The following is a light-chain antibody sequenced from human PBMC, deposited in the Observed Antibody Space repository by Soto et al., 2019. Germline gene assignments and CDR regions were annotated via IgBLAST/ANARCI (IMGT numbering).Light chain of an antibody. CDR3: QQYNNWPIT. CDR2: GAS. J-gene: IGKJ5*01. Sequence: EIVLTQSPGTLSLSPGERATLSCRASERLSSVYLAWYQQRPGQPPRLLIYGASTRATGIPARFSGSGSGTEFTLTISSLQSEDFEIYYCQQYNNWPITFGQGTRLEIK. CDR1: ERLSSVY. V-gene: IGKV3-15*01.